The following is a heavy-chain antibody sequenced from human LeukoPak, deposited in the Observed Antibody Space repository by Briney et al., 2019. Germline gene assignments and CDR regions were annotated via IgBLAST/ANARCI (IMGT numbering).Heavy chain of an antibody. CDR2: ISGSGGST. V-gene: IGHV3-23*01. J-gene: IGHJ4*02. Sequence: GGSLRLSCAASGFTFSSYAMSWVRQAPGKGLEWVSGISGSGGSTYYADSVKGRFTISRDNSKNTMYLQMNCLRAEDTAVYYCAKRNYGEIDYWGQGTLVTVSS. D-gene: IGHD4-17*01. CDR3: AKRNYGEIDY. CDR1: GFTFSSYA.